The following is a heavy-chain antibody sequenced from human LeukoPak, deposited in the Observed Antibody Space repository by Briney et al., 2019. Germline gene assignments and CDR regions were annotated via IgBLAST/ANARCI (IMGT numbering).Heavy chain of an antibody. CDR1: GFTFSSYG. CDR3: AKGTAYCGDCYSVVY. D-gene: IGHD2-21*02. Sequence: GGSLRLSCAASGFTFSSYGMHWVRQAPGKGLEWVAVISYDGSNKYYADSVKGRFTISRDNSKNTLYLQMNSLRAEDTAVYYCAKGTAYCGDCYSVVYWGQGTLVTVSS. CDR2: ISYDGSNK. V-gene: IGHV3-30*18. J-gene: IGHJ4*02.